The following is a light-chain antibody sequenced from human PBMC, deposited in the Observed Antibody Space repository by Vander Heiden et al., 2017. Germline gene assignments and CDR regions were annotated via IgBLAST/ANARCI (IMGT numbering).Light chain of an antibody. J-gene: IGKJ4*01. CDR1: PSISSSY. CDR2: GAS. CDR3: QQYGSSPPLT. Sequence: EIVFTQSPGTLSLSPGEKATLSCRASPSISSSYLAWYKQKPGQAPRLLIYGASSRATGIPDRFSGSGSRTDFTLTISRLEPEDFAVYYCQQYGSSPPLTFGGGTKVEIK. V-gene: IGKV3-20*01.